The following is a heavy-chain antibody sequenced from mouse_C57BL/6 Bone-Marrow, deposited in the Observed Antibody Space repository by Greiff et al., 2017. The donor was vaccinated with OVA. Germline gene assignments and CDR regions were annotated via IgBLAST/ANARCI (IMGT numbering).Heavy chain of an antibody. D-gene: IGHD2-4*01. CDR1: GFSLTSYA. CDR2: IWTGGGT. V-gene: IGHV2-9-1*01. J-gene: IGHJ3*01. Sequence: QVQLKESGPGLVAPSQSLSITCTVSGFSLTSYAISWVRQPPGKGLEWLGVIWTGGGTNYNSALKSRLSISKDNSKSQVFLKMNSLQTEDTARYYCAREPYYDYEGAWFAYWGQGTLVTVSA. CDR3: AREPYYDYEGAWFAY.